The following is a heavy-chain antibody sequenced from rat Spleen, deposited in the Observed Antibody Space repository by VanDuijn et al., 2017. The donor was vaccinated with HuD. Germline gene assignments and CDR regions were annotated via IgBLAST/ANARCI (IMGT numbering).Heavy chain of an antibody. CDR3: AREAGVPFHFFDY. D-gene: IGHD1-4*01. V-gene: IGHV5-7*01. Sequence: EVQLVESGGGLVQPGRSLKLSCAASGFTFSDHNMAWVRQAPRKGLEWVATISYDCGSTYYLDSVKGRFNISRDNAKSTLYLQMDSLRSEETATYYCAREAGVPFHFFDYWGQGVMVTVYS. J-gene: IGHJ2*01. CDR2: ISYDCGST. CDR1: GFTFSDHN.